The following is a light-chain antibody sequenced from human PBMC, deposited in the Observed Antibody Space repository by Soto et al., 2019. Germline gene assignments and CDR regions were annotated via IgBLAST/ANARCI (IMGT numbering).Light chain of an antibody. CDR2: GVS. V-gene: IGLV2-23*02. J-gene: IGLJ1*01. CDR3: CSYAGSSTFYV. CDR1: SSDVGSYNL. Sequence: QSVLTPPASVSGSPGQSITISCTGTSSDVGSYNLVSWYQQHPGKAPKLMIYGVSKRPSGVSNRFSGSKSGNTASLTISGLLAEDEADYYCCSYAGSSTFYVFGTGTKVTVL.